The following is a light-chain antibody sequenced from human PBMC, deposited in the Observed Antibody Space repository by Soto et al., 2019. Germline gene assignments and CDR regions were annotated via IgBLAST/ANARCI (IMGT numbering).Light chain of an antibody. Sequence: EVVITQSPSALSVSPGERATLSCRAGQSVSSSLAWYQQKPGQAPRLLIYGASSRATGIPARFSGSGSGTEFTLTINSLQSEDFAVYYCQQYNNWWTFGQGTKVDIK. CDR3: QQYNNWWT. V-gene: IGKV3-15*01. CDR1: QSVSSS. CDR2: GAS. J-gene: IGKJ1*01.